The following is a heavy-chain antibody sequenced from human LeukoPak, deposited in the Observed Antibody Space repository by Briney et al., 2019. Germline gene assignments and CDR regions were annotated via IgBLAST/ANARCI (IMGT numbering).Heavy chain of an antibody. CDR3: AKGWLQFDY. J-gene: IGHJ4*02. CDR1: GFTFSSHA. V-gene: IGHV3-23*01. Sequence: TGGSLRLSCAASGFTFSSHAMTWVRQAPGKGLEWVSTITSTGGSTFFADSVKGRFTISRDNSKNTLFLQMNSLRAEDTALYFCAKGWLQFDYWGQGTQVTVSS. D-gene: IGHD5-24*01. CDR2: ITSTGGST.